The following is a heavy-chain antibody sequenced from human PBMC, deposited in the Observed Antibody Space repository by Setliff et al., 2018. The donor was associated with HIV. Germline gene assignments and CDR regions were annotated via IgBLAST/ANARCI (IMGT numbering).Heavy chain of an antibody. CDR2: MNQSGTT. V-gene: IGHV4-34*01. D-gene: IGHD4-17*01. Sequence: SETLSLTCSVYGTSFSDHYWSWVRQTPGKGLEWIGEMNQSGTTNYNPSLKSRVTMSIDTSENQFSLRLNSVTAADTAVYFCASAGTTYQGVFNYWGQGTLVTVSS. J-gene: IGHJ4*02. CDR3: ASAGTTYQGVFNY. CDR1: GTSFSDHY.